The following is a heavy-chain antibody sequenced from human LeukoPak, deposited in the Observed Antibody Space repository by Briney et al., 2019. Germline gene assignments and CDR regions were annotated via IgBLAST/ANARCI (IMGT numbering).Heavy chain of an antibody. D-gene: IGHD4-11*01. CDR3: TTSEYSNHGDNFDY. CDR1: GFTFSNAW. J-gene: IGHJ4*02. Sequence: GGSLRLSCAASGFTFSNAWMSWVRQAPGKGLEWVGRIKSKTDGGTTDYAAPVKGRFTISRDDSKNTLYLQMNSLKTEDTAVYYCTTSEYSNHGDNFDYWGQGTLVTVSS. CDR2: IKSKTDGGTT. V-gene: IGHV3-15*01.